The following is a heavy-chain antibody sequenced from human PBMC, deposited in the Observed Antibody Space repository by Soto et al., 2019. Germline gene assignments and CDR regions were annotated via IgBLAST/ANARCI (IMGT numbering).Heavy chain of an antibody. V-gene: IGHV1-18*01. D-gene: IGHD2-8*01. J-gene: IGHJ3*02. CDR1: GYTFVSFG. CDR3: ARDQTKWLRDASDI. CDR2: ISPYNGDT. Sequence: QVQLVQSGAEGKKPGASVKVSCKASGYTFVSFGINWVRQAPGQGLEWLGRISPYNGDTSYAEKFRGRVAMTTDTSSSTVYLELRSLRSDDTSVYYCARDQTKWLRDASDIWGQGSMVTVSS.